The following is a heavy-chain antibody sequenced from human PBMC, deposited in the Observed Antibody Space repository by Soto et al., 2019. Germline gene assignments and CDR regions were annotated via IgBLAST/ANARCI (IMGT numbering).Heavy chain of an antibody. D-gene: IGHD2-2*02. J-gene: IGHJ4*02. CDR2: ISYDGSNK. CDR3: AREDRDIVVVPAAILPDY. CDR1: GSTFSSYG. Sequence: GGSLRLSCAASGSTFSSYGMHWVRQAPGKGLEWVAVISYDGSNKYYADSVKGRFTISRDNSKNTLYLQMNSLRAEDTAVYYCAREDRDIVVVPAAILPDYWGQGTLVTVSS. V-gene: IGHV3-30*19.